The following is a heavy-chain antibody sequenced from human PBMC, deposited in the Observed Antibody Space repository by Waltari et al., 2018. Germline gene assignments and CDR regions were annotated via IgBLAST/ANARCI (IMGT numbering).Heavy chain of an antibody. CDR1: AGSSSGYY. J-gene: IGHJ4*02. Sequence: QVQLQQWGAGLLKPSETLSLTCAVSAGSSSGYYWSWIRPPPGKGLEWIGEINHSGSTNYNPSLKSRVTISVDTSKNQFSLKLSSVTAADTAVYYCARAQGGTGYSSSWPRVPFDYWGQGTLVTVSS. CDR2: INHSGST. CDR3: ARAQGGTGYSSSWPRVPFDY. D-gene: IGHD6-13*01. V-gene: IGHV4-34*01.